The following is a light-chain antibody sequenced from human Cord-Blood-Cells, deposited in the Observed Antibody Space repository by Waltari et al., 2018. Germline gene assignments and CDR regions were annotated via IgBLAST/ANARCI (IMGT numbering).Light chain of an antibody. J-gene: IGKJ1*01. Sequence: AIRMTQSPSSLPASRGERVTITCRASQGISSYLAWYQRIPGKAPKLLIYAASTLQSGVPSRFSGSGSGTDFTLTISCLQSEDFATYYCQQYYSYPTFGQGTKVEIK. CDR1: QGISSY. CDR3: QQYYSYPT. V-gene: IGKV1-8*01. CDR2: AAS.